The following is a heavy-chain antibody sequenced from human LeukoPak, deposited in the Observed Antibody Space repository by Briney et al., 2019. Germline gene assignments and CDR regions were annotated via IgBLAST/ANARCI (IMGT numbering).Heavy chain of an antibody. CDR2: IKQDGSEK. J-gene: IGHJ4*02. Sequence: PGGSLRLSCADSEFTFSSYWMSWVRQAPGKGLEWVANIKQDGSEKYYVDSVKGRFTISRDNAKNSLYLQMNSLRAEDTAVYYCARDRGIVATMEDYWGQGTLVTVSS. D-gene: IGHD5-12*01. V-gene: IGHV3-7*01. CDR3: ARDRGIVATMEDY. CDR1: EFTFSSYW.